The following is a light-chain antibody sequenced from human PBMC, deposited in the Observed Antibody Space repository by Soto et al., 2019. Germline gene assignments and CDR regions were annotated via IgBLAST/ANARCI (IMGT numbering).Light chain of an antibody. CDR2: AAS. Sequence: DIQMTQSPPSLPASVGDRVTITCRASQNIGVYLNWYQKKPGKAPKLLIHAASSLHSGVPSTFSGSGSGTDFALTISSLQPEDFATSYCHQTAANPWTFAQGTKVDIK. V-gene: IGKV1-39*01. CDR1: QNIGVY. CDR3: HQTAANPWT. J-gene: IGKJ1*01.